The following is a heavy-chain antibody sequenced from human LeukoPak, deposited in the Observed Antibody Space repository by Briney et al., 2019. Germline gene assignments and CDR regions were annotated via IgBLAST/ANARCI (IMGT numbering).Heavy chain of an antibody. J-gene: IGHJ1*01. V-gene: IGHV4-34*01. CDR3: ARRSRLLRDFQH. CDR1: GGSFSGYY. CDR2: INHSGST. D-gene: IGHD2-15*01. Sequence: SETLSLTRAVYGGSFSGYYWSWIRQPPGKGLEWIGEINHSGSTNYNPSLKSRVTISVDTSKNQFSLKLSSVTAADTAVYYCARRSRLLRDFQHWGQGTLVTVSS.